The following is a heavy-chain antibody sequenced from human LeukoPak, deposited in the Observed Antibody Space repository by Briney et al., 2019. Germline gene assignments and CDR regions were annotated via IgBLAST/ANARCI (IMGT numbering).Heavy chain of an antibody. D-gene: IGHD1-26*01. CDR3: AKDSPPFASGSYAGYFDY. Sequence: GGSLRLSCAASGFTFSSYAMHWVRQAPGKGLEWVAVISYDGSNKYYADSVKGRFTISRDNSKNALYLQMNSLRAEDTAVYYCAKDSPPFASGSYAGYFDYWGQGTLVTVSS. CDR1: GFTFSSYA. CDR2: ISYDGSNK. J-gene: IGHJ4*02. V-gene: IGHV3-30*04.